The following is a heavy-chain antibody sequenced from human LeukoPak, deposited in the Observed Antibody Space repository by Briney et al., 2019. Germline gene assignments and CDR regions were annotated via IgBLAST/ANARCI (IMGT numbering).Heavy chain of an antibody. Sequence: SETLSLTCTVSGDSTSSDRYYGGWVRQPPGKGLEWIGNIYYSGSTYYSPSLKSRVTMSVDTSKNQFSLKLSSVTAADTAVYYCASSSSENEYYFDYWGQGTLVTVSS. J-gene: IGHJ4*02. CDR1: GDSTSSDRYY. CDR3: ASSSSENEYYFDY. CDR2: IYYSGST. V-gene: IGHV4-39*01. D-gene: IGHD6-6*01.